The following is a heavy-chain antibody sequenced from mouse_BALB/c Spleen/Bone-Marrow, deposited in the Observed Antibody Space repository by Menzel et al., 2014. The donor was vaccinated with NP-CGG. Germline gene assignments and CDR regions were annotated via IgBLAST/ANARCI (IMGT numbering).Heavy chain of an antibody. V-gene: IGHV5-15*02. J-gene: IGHJ1*01. CDR2: ISNLAYSI. CDR3: ARDYYGSSYWYFDV. Sequence: DVMLVESGGGLVQPGGPRKLSCAASGFTFSDYGMAWVRQAPGKGPEWVAFISNLAYSIYYADTVTGRFTISRENAKNTLYLEMSSLRSEDTAMYYCARDYYGSSYWYFDVWGAGTTVTVSS. CDR1: GFTFSDYG. D-gene: IGHD1-1*01.